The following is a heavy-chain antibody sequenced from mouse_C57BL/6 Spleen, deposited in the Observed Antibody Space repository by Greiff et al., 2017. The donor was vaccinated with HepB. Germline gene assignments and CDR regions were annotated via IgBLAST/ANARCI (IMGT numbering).Heavy chain of an antibody. D-gene: IGHD1-2*01. Sequence: VQLQQPGAELAKPGASVKLSCKASGYTFTSYWMHWVKQRPGQGLEWIGYIDPSSGYTKYNQKFKDKATLTADKSSSTAYMQLSSLTYEDSAVYYCARSGLITTPTRGFAYWGQGTLVTVSA. CDR1: GYTFTSYW. V-gene: IGHV1-7*01. CDR2: IDPSSGYT. J-gene: IGHJ3*01. CDR3: ARSGLITTPTRGFAY.